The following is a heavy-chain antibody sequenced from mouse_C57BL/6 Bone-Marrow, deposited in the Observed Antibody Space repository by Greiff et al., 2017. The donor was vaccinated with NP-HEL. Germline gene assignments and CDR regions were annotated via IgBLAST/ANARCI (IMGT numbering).Heavy chain of an antibody. CDR2: IYPGDGDT. D-gene: IGHD1-1*01. J-gene: IGHJ2*01. CDR3: ARGNVVVATGYFDY. Sequence: VQVVESGAELVKPGASVKISCKASGYAFSSYWMNWVKQRPGKGLEWIGQIYPGDGDTNYNGKFKGKATLTADKSSSTAYMQLSSLTSEDSAVYFCARGNVVVATGYFDYWGQGTTLTVSS. V-gene: IGHV1-80*01. CDR1: GYAFSSYW.